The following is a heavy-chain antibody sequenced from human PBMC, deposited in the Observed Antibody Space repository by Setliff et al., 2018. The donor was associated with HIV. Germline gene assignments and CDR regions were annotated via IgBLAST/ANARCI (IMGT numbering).Heavy chain of an antibody. V-gene: IGHV1-2*06. CDR1: GYTFTGYY. D-gene: IGHD6-6*01. J-gene: IGHJ4*02. CDR3: ARDPGHLVRKTAGYFDY. CDR2: INPNSGVT. Sequence: ASVKVSCKASGYTFTGYYIHWVRQAPGQGLEWMGRINPNSGVTEYRQEFRARVTMTRDTSTSSVYMELGRLTSDDTAVYYCARDPGHLVRKTAGYFDYWGQGTLVTVSS.